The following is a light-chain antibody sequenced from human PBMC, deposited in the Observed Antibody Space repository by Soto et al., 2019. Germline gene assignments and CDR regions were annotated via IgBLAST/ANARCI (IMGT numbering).Light chain of an antibody. CDR2: DGS. CDR1: QDIRNA. V-gene: IGKV1-6*01. J-gene: IGKJ1*01. CDR3: LQDYNFPRT. Sequence: AIQMTQSPSSLSASVGDRVTITCRASQDIRNALGWYQQKPGKAPKLLIYDGSKLQSGVPSRFSGSVSGTDFTLTISSLQPEDFATYYCLQDYNFPRTFGQGTKVEVK.